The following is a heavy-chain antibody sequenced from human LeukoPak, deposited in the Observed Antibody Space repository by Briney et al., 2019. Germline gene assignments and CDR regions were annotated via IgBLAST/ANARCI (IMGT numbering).Heavy chain of an antibody. CDR2: ISSSSSTI. CDR1: GFTFSSYS. D-gene: IGHD2-2*01. J-gene: IGHJ4*02. Sequence: GGSLRLSCAASGFTFSSYSMNWVRQAPGKGLEWVSYISSSSSTIYYADSVKSRFTISRDNAKSSVFLQMNSLRAEDTAVYYCARVGGHCTSTSCPPPDYWGQGTLVTVSS. V-gene: IGHV3-48*04. CDR3: ARVGGHCTSTSCPPPDY.